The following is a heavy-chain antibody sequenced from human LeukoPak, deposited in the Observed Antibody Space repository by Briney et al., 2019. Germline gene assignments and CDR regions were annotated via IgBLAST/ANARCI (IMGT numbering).Heavy chain of an antibody. D-gene: IGHD3-10*01. CDR2: TSPSDSNT. CDR1: GYSFTTYW. CDR3: ARPSHGSGSQIDY. J-gene: IGHJ4*02. Sequence: GESLKISCKGSGYSFTTYWIGWVRQMPGKGLEWMGITSPSDSNTMYSPSFQGQVTISADKSISTAYLQWSSLKASDTAVYYCARPSHGSGSQIDYWGQGTLVTVSS. V-gene: IGHV5-51*01.